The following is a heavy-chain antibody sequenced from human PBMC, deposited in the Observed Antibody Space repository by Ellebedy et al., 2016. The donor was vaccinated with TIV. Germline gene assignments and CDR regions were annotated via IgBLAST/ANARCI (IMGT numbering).Heavy chain of an antibody. CDR1: GFTFSSYA. Sequence: LSLTCAASGFTFSSYAMHWVRQAPGKGLEWVAVISYDGSNKYYADSMKGRFSISRDNSKNFVYLQMNNLRADDAATYYCAKAGYNSHEKNNWFDFWGQGTLVTVSS. D-gene: IGHD5-24*01. CDR3: AKAGYNSHEKNNWFDF. J-gene: IGHJ5*01. CDR2: ISYDGSNK. V-gene: IGHV3-30-3*01.